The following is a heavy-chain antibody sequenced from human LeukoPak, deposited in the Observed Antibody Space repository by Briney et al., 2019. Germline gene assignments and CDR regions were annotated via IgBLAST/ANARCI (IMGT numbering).Heavy chain of an antibody. J-gene: IGHJ4*02. D-gene: IGHD3-9*01. CDR2: ISGSRISI. CDR1: GYIFSDYG. Sequence: GGSLRLSCEGSGYIFSDYGMSWVRQAPGKGLEWVSGISGSRISIYYAELAKGRFTISRDNSKNTVFLQMNSLRVEDTAVYFCAKVDDVLTGHIDYWGQGALVTVSS. V-gene: IGHV3-23*01. CDR3: AKVDDVLTGHIDY.